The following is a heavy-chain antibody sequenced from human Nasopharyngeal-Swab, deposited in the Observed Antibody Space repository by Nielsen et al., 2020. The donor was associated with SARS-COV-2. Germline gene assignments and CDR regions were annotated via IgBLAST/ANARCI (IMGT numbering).Heavy chain of an antibody. J-gene: IGHJ6*02. CDR2: ISYDGSNK. V-gene: IGHV3-30*18. CDR1: GFTFSSYG. D-gene: IGHD3-22*01. CDR3: AKGRVYYDSSGYYYYGMDV. Sequence: GGSLRLSCAASGFTFSSYGMHWVRQAPGKGLEWVAVISYDGSNKYYADSAKGRFTISRDNSKNTLYLQMNSLRAEDTAVYYCAKGRVYYDSSGYYYYGMDVWGQGTTVTVSS.